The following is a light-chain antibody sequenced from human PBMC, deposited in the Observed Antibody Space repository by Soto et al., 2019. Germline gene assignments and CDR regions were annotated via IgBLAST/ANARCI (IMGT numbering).Light chain of an antibody. J-gene: IGKJ1*01. CDR2: VAS. CDR1: QSINGI. Sequence: EIVMTQSPATPSVSPGEGATLSCRASQSINGILAWYQQKPGQAPRLLMYVASMRATGIPARFSGSGSGTEFTLTISSLQSEDFAVYYCQQYLSWPPTFGQGTKVEMK. CDR3: QQYLSWPPT. V-gene: IGKV3-15*01.